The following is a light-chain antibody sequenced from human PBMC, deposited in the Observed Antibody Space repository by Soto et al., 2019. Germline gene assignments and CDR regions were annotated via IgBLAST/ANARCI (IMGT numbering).Light chain of an antibody. Sequence: DIQMTQSPSTLSASVGDRVTITCRASQSLTTWLAWHQQKPGKAPELLIYKASFLESGVPSRFSGSGSGTEFTLTISSLQPDDFATYYCQQYSNYPFTFGQGTRLEIK. CDR2: KAS. J-gene: IGKJ2*01. CDR3: QQYSNYPFT. CDR1: QSLTTW. V-gene: IGKV1-5*03.